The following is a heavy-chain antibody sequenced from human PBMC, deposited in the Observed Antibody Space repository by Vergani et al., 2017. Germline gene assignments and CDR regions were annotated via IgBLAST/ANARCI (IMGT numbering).Heavy chain of an antibody. J-gene: IGHJ4*02. CDR1: GGTFSSYA. CDR3: ARAPRDGYNGGDY. V-gene: IGHV1-69*01. D-gene: IGHD5-24*01. Sequence: QVQLVQSGAEVKKPGSSVKVSCKASGGTFSSYANSWVRQAPGQGREWMGGIIPIFGTANYAQKFQGRVTITADESTSTAYMELRSLRSEDTAVYYCARAPRDGYNGGDYWGQGTLVTVSS. CDR2: IIPIFGTA.